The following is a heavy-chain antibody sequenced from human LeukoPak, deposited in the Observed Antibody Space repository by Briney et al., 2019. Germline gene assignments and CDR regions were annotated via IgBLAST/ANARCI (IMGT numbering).Heavy chain of an antibody. D-gene: IGHD3-22*01. J-gene: IGHJ4*02. V-gene: IGHV1-8*01. Sequence: GASVKVSCKASGYTFTSYDINWVRQATGQGLEWMGWMNPNSGNTGYAQKFQGRVTMTRNTSISTAYMELSSLRSEDTAVYYCARGYVSWYYDSSGCTDYWGQGTLVTVSS. CDR1: GYTFTSYD. CDR2: MNPNSGNT. CDR3: ARGYVSWYYDSSGCTDY.